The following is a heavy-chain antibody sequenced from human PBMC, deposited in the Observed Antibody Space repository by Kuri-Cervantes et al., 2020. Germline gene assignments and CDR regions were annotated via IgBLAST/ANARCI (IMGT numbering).Heavy chain of an antibody. CDR1: GFTFSSYA. Sequence: GGSLRLSCAASGFTFSSYAMHWVRQAPGKGLEWVAVISYDGSNKYYADSVKGRFTISRDDSKNTLYLQMNSLKTEDTAVYYCTTDFDYGDYASYYFDYWGQGTLVTVSS. CDR3: TTDFDYGDYASYYFDY. CDR2: ISYDGSNK. V-gene: IGHV3-30-3*02. J-gene: IGHJ4*02. D-gene: IGHD4-17*01.